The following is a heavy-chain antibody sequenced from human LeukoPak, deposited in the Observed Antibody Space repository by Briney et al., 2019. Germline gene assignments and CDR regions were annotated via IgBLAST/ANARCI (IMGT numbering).Heavy chain of an antibody. J-gene: IGHJ4*02. D-gene: IGHD5-18*01. CDR1: GFTFSSYE. CDR2: ISSSGSTI. V-gene: IGHV3-48*03. Sequence: GGSLRLSCAASGFTFSSYEMNWVREAPGKGLEWVSYISSSGSTIYYADSVKGRFTISRDNAKNSLYLQMNSLRAEDTAVYYCASGYGYGKVDYWGQGTLVTVSS. CDR3: ASGYGYGKVDY.